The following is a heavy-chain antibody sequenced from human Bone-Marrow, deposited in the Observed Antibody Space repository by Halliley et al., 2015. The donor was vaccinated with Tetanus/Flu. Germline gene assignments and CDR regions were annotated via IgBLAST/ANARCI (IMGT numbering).Heavy chain of an antibody. J-gene: IGHJ4*02. D-gene: IGHD6-19*01. V-gene: IGHV4-59*08. CDR1: GGSISSSF. CDR3: ASGQKWLAFDY. CDR2: LYNGGST. Sequence: TLSLTCAVSGGSISSSFWSWIRQPPGEGLEWIGCLYNGGSTSYNPSLKSRVTMSMDTSKNQFSLKLTSVTAAETAIYYCASGQKWLAFDYWGQGTLATVSS.